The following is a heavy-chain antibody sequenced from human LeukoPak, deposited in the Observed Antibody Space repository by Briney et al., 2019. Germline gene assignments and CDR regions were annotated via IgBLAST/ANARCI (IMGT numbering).Heavy chain of an antibody. Sequence: ASVKVSCKASGYTFTSYDINWVRQATGQGLEWMGWMNPNSGNTGYAQKFQGRVTMTRNTSISTAYMELSSLRSEDTAVYYCASHRPDSSGYSCNWFDPWGQGTLVTVSS. CDR2: MNPNSGNT. J-gene: IGHJ5*02. D-gene: IGHD3-22*01. V-gene: IGHV1-8*01. CDR1: GYTFTSYD. CDR3: ASHRPDSSGYSCNWFDP.